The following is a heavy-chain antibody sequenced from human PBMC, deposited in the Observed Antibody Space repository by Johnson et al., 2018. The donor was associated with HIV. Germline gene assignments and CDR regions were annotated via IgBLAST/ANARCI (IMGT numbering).Heavy chain of an antibody. D-gene: IGHD5-24*01. Sequence: VQVVESGGGLEQPGRSLRVSCGASVFTFDNYAMHCVRQAPGKGLEWVSCFSWSNVSVEYADSVKGRFTSSRDNAKNSLCLQRNSLTTEDTAVYDCAKDEVVEIAPTWHAFDIWGQGRMVSVSS. J-gene: IGHJ3*02. CDR3: AKDEVVEIAPTWHAFDI. V-gene: IGHV3-9*01. CDR2: FSWSNVSV. CDR1: VFTFDNYA.